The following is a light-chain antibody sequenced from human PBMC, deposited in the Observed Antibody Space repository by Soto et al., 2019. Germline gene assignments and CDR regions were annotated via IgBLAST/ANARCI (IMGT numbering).Light chain of an antibody. Sequence: ETLMTQSPATLSVSPGERATLSCRASQSVNNNLAWYQQKLGQAPRVLIYGASTRATGIPARFTGSGSGTEFILTITSLQSEDSAVYFCQQYNKWPPWTFGHGTKVDNK. J-gene: IGKJ1*01. CDR2: GAS. CDR3: QQYNKWPPWT. V-gene: IGKV3-15*01. CDR1: QSVNNN.